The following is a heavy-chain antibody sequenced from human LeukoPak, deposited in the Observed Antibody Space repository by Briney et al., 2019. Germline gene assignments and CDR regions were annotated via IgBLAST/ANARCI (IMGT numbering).Heavy chain of an antibody. D-gene: IGHD2-8*02. V-gene: IGHV6-1*01. Sequence: SQTLSLTCVISGDSVSSTSAVWNWIRQSPSRGLEWLGRTYYRSKWSNDYAASVKSRITISPDTSKNQFSLQLDSVTPEDTAVYYCAAVCGTGGVGCFHWGRGTLVTVSS. J-gene: IGHJ4*02. CDR2: TYYRSKWSN. CDR3: AAVCGTGGVGCFH. CDR1: GDSVSSTSAV.